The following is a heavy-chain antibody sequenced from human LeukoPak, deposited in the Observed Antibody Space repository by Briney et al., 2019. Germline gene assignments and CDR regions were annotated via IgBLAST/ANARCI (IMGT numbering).Heavy chain of an antibody. J-gene: IGHJ4*02. CDR3: ATVASREVGATFDY. Sequence: VKVSCKVSGYTFADYYLHWVQQAPGKGLEWMGLVDPEDGETIYAEKFQGRVTITADTSTDTAYMVLSSLRSEDTAVYYCATVASREVGATFDYWGQGTLVTVSS. V-gene: IGHV1-69-2*01. CDR1: GYTFADYY. CDR2: VDPEDGET. D-gene: IGHD1-26*01.